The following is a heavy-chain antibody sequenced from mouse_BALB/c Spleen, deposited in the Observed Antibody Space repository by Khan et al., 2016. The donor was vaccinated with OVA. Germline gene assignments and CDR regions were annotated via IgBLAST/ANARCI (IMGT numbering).Heavy chain of an antibody. CDR2: IDPANGNT. D-gene: IGHD4-1*01. CDR3: ARDYWDVFAY. Sequence: EVQLKQSGAELVKPGASVKLSCTASGFNIEDTYMHWVKQRPEQGLEWIGRIDPANGNTKYDPKFQDKATITADTSSNTAYLQLSSLTSEDTAVYYCARDYWDVFAYWGQGTLVTVSA. J-gene: IGHJ3*01. V-gene: IGHV14-3*02. CDR1: GFNIEDTY.